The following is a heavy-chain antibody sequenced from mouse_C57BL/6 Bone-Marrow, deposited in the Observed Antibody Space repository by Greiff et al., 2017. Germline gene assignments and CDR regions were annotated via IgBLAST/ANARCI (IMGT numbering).Heavy chain of an antibody. J-gene: IGHJ2*01. CDR2: ISYDGSN. CDR1: GYSITSGYY. CDR3: AKEYYDGDYDFDY. Sequence: DVKLVESGPGLVKPSQSLSLTCSVTGYSITSGYYWNWIRQFPGNILEWMGYISYDGSNNYNPSLNNRISITRDTSTNQFFLKLNSVTTKVTATYYGAKEYYDGDYDFDYWGQGTTLTVSS. D-gene: IGHD1-1*01. V-gene: IGHV3-6*01.